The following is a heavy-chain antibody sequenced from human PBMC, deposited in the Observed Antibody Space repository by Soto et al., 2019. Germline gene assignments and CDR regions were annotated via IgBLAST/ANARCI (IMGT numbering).Heavy chain of an antibody. CDR3: ARSTYGEGYPHFFAD. Sequence: QVQLQESGPGLVMPSQTLSLTCTVSGGSIHDIDSYWTWIRQSPGRGPEWIGYIHNSGNTFYSPSLKRRLAISIDTSKSQVSLKLSAVTAADTAFYYCARSTYGEGYPHFFADWGQGTLVTVSS. D-gene: IGHD3-16*02. J-gene: IGHJ4*02. CDR2: IHNSGNT. V-gene: IGHV4-30-4*01. CDR1: GGSIHDIDSY.